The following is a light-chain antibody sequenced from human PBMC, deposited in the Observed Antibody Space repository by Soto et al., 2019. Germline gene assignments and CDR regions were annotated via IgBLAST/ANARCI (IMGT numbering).Light chain of an antibody. J-gene: IGKJ5*01. CDR3: QQYENLPT. Sequence: DIQLAPSPYFLSASGGVSVTITCRASQGISSYLAWYQQKPGKAPKLLIYDASSLERGVPSRFRGSGSGTDFTFTISRLQPEDIATYYCQQYENLPTFGQGTRLEIK. CDR2: DAS. CDR1: QGISSY. V-gene: IGKV1-33*01.